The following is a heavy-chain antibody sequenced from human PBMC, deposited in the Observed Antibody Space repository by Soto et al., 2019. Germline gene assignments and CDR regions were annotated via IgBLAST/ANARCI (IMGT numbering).Heavy chain of an antibody. Sequence: SETLSLTCSVSGYSVSSSDDYWGWIRQPPGKGLGWIGSMLFSGLTYYKPSLKCRVTLSVDTSKNQFSVRLNSMTASDTAVYYCAPLSVALSGPYGIHVWGQGTTVTVSS. D-gene: IGHD2-8*01. J-gene: IGHJ6*02. V-gene: IGHV4-39*01. CDR1: GYSVSSSDDY. CDR3: APLSVALSGPYGIHV. CDR2: MLFSGLT.